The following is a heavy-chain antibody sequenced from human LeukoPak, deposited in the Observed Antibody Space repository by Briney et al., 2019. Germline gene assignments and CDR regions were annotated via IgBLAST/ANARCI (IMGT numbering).Heavy chain of an antibody. V-gene: IGHV3-53*01. D-gene: IGHD3-10*01. CDR1: GFTVRSNY. CDR2: IYSGGTT. J-gene: IGHJ4*02. CDR3: ASGEWPHDY. Sequence: GGSLRLSCAASGFTVRSNYMSCLRRAPGKGLEWGSVIYSGGTTYSADAVKGRFTISIDNSKNTLYLQMNSLRAEDTAVYYGASGEWPHDYWGQGTLVTVSS.